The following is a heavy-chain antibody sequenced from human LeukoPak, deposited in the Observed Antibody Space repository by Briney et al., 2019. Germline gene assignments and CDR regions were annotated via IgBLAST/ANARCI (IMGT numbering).Heavy chain of an antibody. CDR2: INHSGST. D-gene: IGHD3-10*01. V-gene: IGHV4-34*01. CDR1: GGSFSGYY. CDR3: AREKGTMVRGVILSTGFDP. Sequence: SETLSLTCAVYGGSFSGYYWSWIRQPPGKGLEWIGEINHSGSTNYNPSLKSRVTISGDTSKNQFSLKLSSVTAADTAVYYCAREKGTMVRGVILSTGFDPWGQGTLVTVSS. J-gene: IGHJ5*02.